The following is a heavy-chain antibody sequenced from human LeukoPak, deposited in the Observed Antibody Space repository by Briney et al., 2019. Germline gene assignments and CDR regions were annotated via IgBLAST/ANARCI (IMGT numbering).Heavy chain of an antibody. V-gene: IGHV4-39*07. CDR2: IYYSGST. CDR3: ARRAWWQWLVPGSFDI. Sequence: SETLSLTCTVSGGSISSSSYYWGWIRQPPGKGLEWIGSIYYSGSTYYNPSLKSRVTISVDTSKNQFSLKLSSVTAADTAVYYCARRAWWQWLVPGSFDIWGQGTMVTVSS. D-gene: IGHD6-19*01. CDR1: GGSISSSSYY. J-gene: IGHJ3*02.